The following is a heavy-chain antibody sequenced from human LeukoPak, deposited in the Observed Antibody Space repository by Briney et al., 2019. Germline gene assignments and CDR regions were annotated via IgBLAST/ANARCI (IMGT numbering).Heavy chain of an antibody. D-gene: IGHD6-13*01. CDR1: GFTFSSYW. J-gene: IGHJ4*02. CDR3: ARDSGYSSLFDY. V-gene: IGHV3-74*01. CDR2: INSDGSST. Sequence: GGSLTLSCAASGFTFSSYWMHWVRQAPGKGLVWVSRINSDGSSTSYADSVKGRFTISRDNANNTLYLQMNSLRAEDTAVYYCARDSGYSSLFDYWGQGTLVTVSS.